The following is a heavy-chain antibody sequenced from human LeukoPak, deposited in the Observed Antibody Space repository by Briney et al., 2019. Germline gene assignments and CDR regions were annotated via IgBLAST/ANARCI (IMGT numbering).Heavy chain of an antibody. V-gene: IGHV3-20*04. D-gene: IGHD3-3*01. CDR3: ARKVRFLEWLLVAPLDC. CDR1: GFTFDKYG. CDR2: INWNGDST. Sequence: PVGSLRLSCAASGFTFDKYGMSWVRQAPGKGLEWDSSINWNGDSTGYADSVKGRFTISRDNAKNSLYLQMNSLRADDTAFYYCARKVRFLEWLLVAPLDCWGQGSLVTVSS. J-gene: IGHJ1*01.